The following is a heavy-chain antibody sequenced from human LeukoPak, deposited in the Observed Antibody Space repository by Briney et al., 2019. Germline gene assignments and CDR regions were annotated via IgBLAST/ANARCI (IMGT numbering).Heavy chain of an antibody. CDR3: ARDARGSGWPHFDY. D-gene: IGHD6-19*01. CDR1: GFTVSSNY. Sequence: GGSLRLSCAASGFTVSSNYMCWVRQAPGKGLEWVSVIYSGGSTYYADSVKGRFTISRDNSKNTLYLQMNSLRAEDAAVYYCARDARGSGWPHFDYWGQGTLVTVSS. V-gene: IGHV3-66*01. J-gene: IGHJ4*02. CDR2: IYSGGST.